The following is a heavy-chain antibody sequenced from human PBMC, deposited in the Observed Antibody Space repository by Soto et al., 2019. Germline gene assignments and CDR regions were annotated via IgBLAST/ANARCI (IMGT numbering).Heavy chain of an antibody. Sequence: ASVKLSGKASVSTFSSYAISWVRQAPGQGLEWMGGIIPIFGTANYAQKFQGRVTITADESTSTAYMALSSLRSEDTAVDYCARDDKAMVSPYYDHGMHVWGQGATVTVSS. CDR2: IIPIFGTA. D-gene: IGHD5-18*01. CDR1: VSTFSSYA. J-gene: IGHJ6*02. CDR3: ARDDKAMVSPYYDHGMHV. V-gene: IGHV1-69*13.